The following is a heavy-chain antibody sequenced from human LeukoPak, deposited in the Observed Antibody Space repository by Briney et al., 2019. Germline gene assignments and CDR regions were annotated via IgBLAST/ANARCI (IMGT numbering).Heavy chain of an antibody. CDR2: IYYSGST. J-gene: IGHJ4*02. Sequence: PSETLSLTCTVSGGSISSSSYYWGWIRQPPGKGLEWIGSIYYSGSTYYNPSLKSRVTISVDTSKNQFSLKLSSVTAADTAVYYCARQSSGWYDFDYWGQGTLVTVSS. D-gene: IGHD6-19*01. CDR1: GGSISSSSYY. CDR3: ARQSSGWYDFDY. V-gene: IGHV4-39*07.